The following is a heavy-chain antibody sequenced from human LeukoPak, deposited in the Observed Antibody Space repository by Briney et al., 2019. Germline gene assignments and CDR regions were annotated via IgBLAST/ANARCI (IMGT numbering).Heavy chain of an antibody. D-gene: IGHD4-17*01. V-gene: IGHV3-53*01. J-gene: IGHJ1*01. CDR2: IYSGGST. Sequence: GGSLRLSCAASGFTVSSNYMSWVRQAPGNGLEWVSVIYSGGSTYYADSVKGRFTISRDNSKNTLYLQMNSLRAEDTAVYYCARIVTTVTTRYFQHWGQGTLVTVSS. CDR1: GFTVSSNY. CDR3: ARIVTTVTTRYFQH.